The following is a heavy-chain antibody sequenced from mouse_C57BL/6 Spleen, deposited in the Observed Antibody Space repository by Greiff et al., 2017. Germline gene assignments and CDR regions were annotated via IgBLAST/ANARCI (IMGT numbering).Heavy chain of an antibody. CDR3: ARSMDGYYGGDAMDY. J-gene: IGHJ4*01. V-gene: IGHV14-3*01. Sequence: VQLQQSVAELVRPGASVKLSCTASGFNIKNTYMHWVKQRPEQGLEWIGRIDPANGNTKYAPKFQGKANITEDTSSNTAYLQLSSLTSEDTAIYYCARSMDGYYGGDAMDYWGQGTSVTVSS. CDR1: GFNIKNTY. CDR2: IDPANGNT. D-gene: IGHD2-3*01.